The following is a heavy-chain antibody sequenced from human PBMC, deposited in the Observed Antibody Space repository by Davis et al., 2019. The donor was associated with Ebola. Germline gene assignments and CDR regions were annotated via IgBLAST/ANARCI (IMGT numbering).Heavy chain of an antibody. D-gene: IGHD5-18*01. CDR2: INHSGST. Sequence: SETLSLTCAVYGGSFSGYYWSWIRQPPGKGLEWIGEINHSGSTNYNPSLKSRVTISVDTSKNQFSLKLSSVTAADTAVYYCARGRGYSYFGPWGQGTLVTVSS. CDR3: ARGRGYSYFGP. CDR1: GGSFSGYY. V-gene: IGHV4-34*01. J-gene: IGHJ5*02.